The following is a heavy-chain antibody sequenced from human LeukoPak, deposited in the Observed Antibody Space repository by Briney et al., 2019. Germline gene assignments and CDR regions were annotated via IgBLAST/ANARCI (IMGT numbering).Heavy chain of an antibody. CDR2: ISSSSSYI. D-gene: IGHD4-17*01. CDR3: ARDRTTVTDDAFDI. Sequence: GGSLRLSCAASGFTFSSYSMNWVRQAPGKGLEWVSSISSSSSYIYYADSVKGRFTISRDNAKNSLYLQMNSLRAEDTAVYCCARDRTTVTDDAFDIWGQGTMVTVSS. V-gene: IGHV3-21*01. CDR1: GFTFSSYS. J-gene: IGHJ3*02.